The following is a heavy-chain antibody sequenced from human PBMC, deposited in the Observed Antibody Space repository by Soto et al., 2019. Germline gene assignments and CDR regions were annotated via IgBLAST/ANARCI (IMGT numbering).Heavy chain of an antibody. V-gene: IGHV4-39*01. CDR2: IYYSGST. CDR3: ASERDYDSSGYYDFDY. J-gene: IGHJ4*02. Sequence: QLQLQESGPGLVKPSETLSLTCTVSGGSISSSSYYWGWIRQPPGKGLEWIGSIYYSGSTYYNPSLKSRVTISVDTSKNQFSLKLSSVTAADTAVYYCASERDYDSSGYYDFDYWGQGTLVTVSS. D-gene: IGHD3-22*01. CDR1: GGSISSSSYY.